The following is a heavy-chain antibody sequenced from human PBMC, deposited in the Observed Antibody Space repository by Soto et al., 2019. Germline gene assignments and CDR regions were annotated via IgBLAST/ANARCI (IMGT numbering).Heavy chain of an antibody. CDR2: ISGSGGST. Sequence: EVQLLESGGGLVQPGGSLRLSCAASGFTFSSYAMSWVRQAPGKVLEWVAAISGSGGSTYYADSVKGRFTISRDNSKNTLYLQMNSLRAEDTAVYYCAKHTGYGDYQLGYYYYMDVWGKGTTVTVSS. J-gene: IGHJ6*03. CDR1: GFTFSSYA. CDR3: AKHTGYGDYQLGYYYYMDV. D-gene: IGHD4-17*01. V-gene: IGHV3-23*01.